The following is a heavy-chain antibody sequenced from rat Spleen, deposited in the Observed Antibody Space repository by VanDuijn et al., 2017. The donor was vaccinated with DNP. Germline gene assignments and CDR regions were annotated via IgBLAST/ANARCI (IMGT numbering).Heavy chain of an antibody. CDR1: GFTFSKYG. D-gene: IGHD4-2*01. J-gene: IGHJ2*01. Sequence: EVQLVETGGGLVQPGRSLKLSCAASGFTFSKYGMAWVRQAPTQGLEWVASISTNGGNSYYRDSVKGRFTISRDNAEDTLLLQMNRLRSEDTATYYCTRATGFDYWGQGVMVTVSS. CDR2: ISTNGGNS. CDR3: TRATGFDY. V-gene: IGHV5S13*01.